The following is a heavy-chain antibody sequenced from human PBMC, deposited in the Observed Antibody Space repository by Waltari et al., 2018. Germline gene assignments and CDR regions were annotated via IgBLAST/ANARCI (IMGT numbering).Heavy chain of an antibody. CDR2: IKTDGSET. V-gene: IGHV3-7*01. D-gene: IGHD6-13*01. J-gene: IGHJ4*02. Sequence: EVQVVECGGGWVQHGGSLRLCCEASGFTFSSAWMTWVRQAPGKGLEWVANIKTDGSETYYVDSVKGRFTISRDNTKNSLYLQMSSLRAEDTAVYYCAIGGVETSWYWRYWGQGTLVTVSS. CDR1: GFTFSSAW. CDR3: AIGGVETSWYWRY.